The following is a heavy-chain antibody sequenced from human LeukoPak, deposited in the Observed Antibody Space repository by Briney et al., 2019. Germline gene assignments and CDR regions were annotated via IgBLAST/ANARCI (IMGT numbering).Heavy chain of an antibody. V-gene: IGHV1-69*05. CDR2: IIPIFGTA. Sequence: SVKVSCKASGGTFSSYAISWVRQAPGQGLEWMGGIIPIFGTANYAQKFQGRVTITTDESTSTACMELSSLRSEDTAVYYCARVGTVTTVLDPWGQETLVTVSS. D-gene: IGHD4-17*01. J-gene: IGHJ5*02. CDR3: ARVGTVTTVLDP. CDR1: GGTFSSYA.